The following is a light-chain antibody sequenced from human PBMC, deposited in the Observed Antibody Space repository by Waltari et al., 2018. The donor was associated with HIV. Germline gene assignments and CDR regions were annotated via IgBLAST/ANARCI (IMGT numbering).Light chain of an antibody. CDR2: GAS. CDR3: QQSFSAAIT. Sequence: DIQMTQSPSSLSASVGDTLTLTCRASHNINNYLHWYQQRPGKPPNLLIYGASSLQPGVPSRFSARTSGANFTLTITRLQPEDFASYYCQQSFSAAITLGQGTRL. J-gene: IGKJ5*01. V-gene: IGKV1-39*01. CDR1: HNINNY.